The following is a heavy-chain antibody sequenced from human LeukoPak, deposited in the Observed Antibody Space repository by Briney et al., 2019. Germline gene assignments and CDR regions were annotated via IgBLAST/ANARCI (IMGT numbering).Heavy chain of an antibody. CDR2: IRYDGSNK. V-gene: IGHV3-30*02. J-gene: IGHJ3*01. CDR1: GFTFSSYG. Sequence: GGSPRLSCAASGFTFSSYGMHWVRQAPGKGLEWVAFIRYDGSNKEYGDSVKGRFTISRDNSKNTLYLQMNSLRAEDTAVYYCAKDHDSGVLSWRQGTMVTVSS. D-gene: IGHD2-21*02. CDR3: AKDHDSGVLS.